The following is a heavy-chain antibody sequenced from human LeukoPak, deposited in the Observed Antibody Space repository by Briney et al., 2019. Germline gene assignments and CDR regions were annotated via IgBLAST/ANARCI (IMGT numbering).Heavy chain of an antibody. Sequence: PSETLSLTCSVSGYSISSGYYWGWIRQPPGKGLEYIGSIYHSGSTYYNPSLKSRVTISIDMSKNQFSLRLSSVTAADTAVYYCAFRGWLMATIGPHAFDIWGQGTMVTVSS. CDR3: AFRGWLMATIGPHAFDI. V-gene: IGHV4-38-2*02. J-gene: IGHJ3*02. D-gene: IGHD5-24*01. CDR1: GYSISSGYY. CDR2: IYHSGST.